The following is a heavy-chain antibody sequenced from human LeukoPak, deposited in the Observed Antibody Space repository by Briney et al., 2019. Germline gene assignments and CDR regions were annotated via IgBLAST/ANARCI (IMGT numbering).Heavy chain of an antibody. Sequence: PSETLSLTCTVSGGSISSYYWSWIRQPPGKGLEWIGYIYYSGSTNYNPSLKSRVTISVDTSKNQFSLKLSSVTAADTAVYYCAGHTLAYCGGDCSPWGQGTLVTVSS. CDR3: AGHTLAYCGGDCSP. D-gene: IGHD2-21*02. V-gene: IGHV4-59*08. CDR2: IYYSGST. CDR1: GGSISSYY. J-gene: IGHJ5*02.